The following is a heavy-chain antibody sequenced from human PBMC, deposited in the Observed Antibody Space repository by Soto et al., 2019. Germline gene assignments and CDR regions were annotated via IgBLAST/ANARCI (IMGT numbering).Heavy chain of an antibody. V-gene: IGHV3-30*18. J-gene: IGHJ4*02. Sequence: GRSLRLSCAASGFTFSSYGMHWVRQAPGKGLEWVAVISYDGSNKYYADSVKGRFTISRDNSKNTLYLQMNSLRAEDTAVYYCAKIIAAAGPIIDYWGQGTLVTVSS. CDR1: GFTFSSYG. CDR2: ISYDGSNK. CDR3: AKIIAAAGPIIDY. D-gene: IGHD6-13*01.